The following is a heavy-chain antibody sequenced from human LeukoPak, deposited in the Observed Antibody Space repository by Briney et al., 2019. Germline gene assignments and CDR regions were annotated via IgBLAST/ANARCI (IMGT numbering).Heavy chain of an antibody. CDR1: GGYFSGYY. CDR2: INHSGST. D-gene: IGHD5-18*01. J-gene: IGHJ4*02. Sequence: PSETLSLTCAVYGGYFSGYYWSWIRQPPGKGLEWIGEINHSGSTNYNPSLKSRVTISVDTSKNQFSLKLSSVTAADTAVYYGARAERYSYGYIDYWGQGTLVTVSS. V-gene: IGHV4-34*01. CDR3: ARAERYSYGYIDY.